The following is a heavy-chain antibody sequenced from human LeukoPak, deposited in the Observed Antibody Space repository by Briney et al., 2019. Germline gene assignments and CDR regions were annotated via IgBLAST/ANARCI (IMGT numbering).Heavy chain of an antibody. Sequence: SETLSLTCTVSGASIRSSTYYWGWIRQPPGKGLKWIGTIYYSGTTYYNPSLKSRVTISADTSKNQFSLKLSSVTAADTAVYYCARHDSSGPYNAFDIWGQGTMVTVSS. V-gene: IGHV4-39*01. J-gene: IGHJ3*02. CDR2: IYYSGTT. CDR3: ARHDSSGPYNAFDI. CDR1: GASIRSSTYY. D-gene: IGHD3-22*01.